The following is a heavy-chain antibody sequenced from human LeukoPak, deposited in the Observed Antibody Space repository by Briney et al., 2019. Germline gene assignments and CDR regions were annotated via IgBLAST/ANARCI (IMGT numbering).Heavy chain of an antibody. D-gene: IGHD2-2*01. CDR2: IYPGDSDT. CDR1: GYSFTTYW. Sequence: GESLKISCKGSGYSFTTYWIAWVRQMPGKGLEWMGIIYPGDSDTRYSPSFQGQVTISADKSISTAYLQWSSLKASDTAMYYCARLVRYCSSTSCYDGGYFDYWGQGTLVTVSS. V-gene: IGHV5-51*01. CDR3: ARLVRYCSSTSCYDGGYFDY. J-gene: IGHJ4*02.